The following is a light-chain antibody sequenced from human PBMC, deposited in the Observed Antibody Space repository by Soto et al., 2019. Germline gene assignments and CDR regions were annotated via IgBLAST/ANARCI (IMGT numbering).Light chain of an antibody. CDR3: QKFNTAPLT. J-gene: IGKJ5*01. V-gene: IGKV1-27*01. CDR2: SAS. Sequence: DIQMTQSPSSLSASVGEGVTITCRARGDISVYLAWYQQKPGKVPKLLIYSASTLQSGVPSRFSGSGSGTDFTLTISILQPEDVATYYCQKFNTAPLTFGQGTRLEIK. CDR1: GDISVY.